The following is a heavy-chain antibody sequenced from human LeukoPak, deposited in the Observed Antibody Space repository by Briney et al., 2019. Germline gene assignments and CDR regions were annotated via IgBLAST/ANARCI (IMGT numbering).Heavy chain of an antibody. CDR2: INPDSGGT. Sequence: ASVKVSCKASGYTFTAYYIHWVRQAPGQGLEWMGSINPDSGGTTYAQKFQGRITMTRDTSITTAYMELSSLTSDDAAVYYCARKGYSSSRYFDLWGRGTLVTVSS. V-gene: IGHV1-2*02. CDR3: ARKGYSSSRYFDL. J-gene: IGHJ2*01. D-gene: IGHD6-19*01. CDR1: GYTFTAYY.